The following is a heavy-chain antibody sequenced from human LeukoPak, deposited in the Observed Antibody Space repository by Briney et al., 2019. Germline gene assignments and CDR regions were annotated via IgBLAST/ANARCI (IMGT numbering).Heavy chain of an antibody. D-gene: IGHD4-23*01. Sequence: GRSLRLSCAASGFTVSSNYMSWVRQAPGKGLEWVSVIYSGGSTYYADSVKGRFTISRDNSKNTLYLQMYSLRAEDTAVYYCARDRRDYGGNPSNYYGMDVWGQGTTVTVSS. CDR3: ARDRRDYGGNPSNYYGMDV. J-gene: IGHJ6*02. V-gene: IGHV3-53*01. CDR2: IYSGGST. CDR1: GFTVSSNY.